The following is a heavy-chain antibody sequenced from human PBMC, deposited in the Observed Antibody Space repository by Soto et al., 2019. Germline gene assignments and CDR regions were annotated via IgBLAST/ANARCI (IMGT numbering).Heavy chain of an antibody. V-gene: IGHV3-21*02. J-gene: IGHJ4*02. CDR2: INSGSTSV. Sequence: DVQLVESGGGLVKPGGSLRLSCEVSGFSFSISAMNWVPQAPGKGLEWVSSINSGSTSVRYADSVKGRFTISRDNANNSLSLHMNSLRVEDTAVYYCARGGGSLNYWGQGTLVTVSS. CDR1: GFSFSISA. CDR3: ARGGGSLNY. D-gene: IGHD2-15*01.